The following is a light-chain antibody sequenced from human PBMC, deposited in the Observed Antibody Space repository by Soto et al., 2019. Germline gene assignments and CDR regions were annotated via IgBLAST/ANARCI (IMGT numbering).Light chain of an antibody. V-gene: IGKV3-11*01. Sequence: EIVLTQSPATLSLSPGERATLSCRASQSFSSYLAWYQHKPGQAPRLLIYDASNRATGIPARFSGSGSGTDFTLTISSLEPEDFAVYYCQQRSNWPPITFGGGTKVDIK. CDR3: QQRSNWPPIT. CDR2: DAS. CDR1: QSFSSY. J-gene: IGKJ4*01.